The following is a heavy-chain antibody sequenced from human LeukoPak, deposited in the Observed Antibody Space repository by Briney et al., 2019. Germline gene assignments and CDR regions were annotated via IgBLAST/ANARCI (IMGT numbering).Heavy chain of an antibody. J-gene: IGHJ4*02. CDR1: GGSISSGSYY. CDR2: IYTSGST. Sequence: SQTLSLTCTVSGGSISSGSYYWSWIRQPAGKGLEWIGRIYTSGSTNYNPSLKSRVTMSVDTSKNQFSLKLSSVTAADTAVYYCASGLVYDSSGYYAYWGQGTLVTVSS. D-gene: IGHD3-22*01. CDR3: ASGLVYDSSGYYAY. V-gene: IGHV4-61*02.